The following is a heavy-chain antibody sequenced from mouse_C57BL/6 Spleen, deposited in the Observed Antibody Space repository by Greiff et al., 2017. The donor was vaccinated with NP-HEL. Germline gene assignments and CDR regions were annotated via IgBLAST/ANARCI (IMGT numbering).Heavy chain of an antibody. CDR2: IDPNSGGT. V-gene: IGHV1-62-3*01. J-gene: IGHJ1*03. CDR1: GYTFTSYW. D-gene: IGHD1-1*01. CDR3: ARGGLTTVVARDWYFDV. Sequence: QVQLQQPGAELVKPGASVKLSKASGYTFTSYWMHWVKQRPGRGLEWIGRIDPNSGGTKYNEKFKSKATLTVDKPSSTAYMQLSSLTSEDSAVYYCARGGLTTVVARDWYFDVWGTGTTVTVSS.